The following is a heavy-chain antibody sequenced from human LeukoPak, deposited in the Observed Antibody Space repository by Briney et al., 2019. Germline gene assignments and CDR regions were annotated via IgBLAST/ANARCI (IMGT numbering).Heavy chain of an antibody. D-gene: IGHD2-2*01. J-gene: IGHJ3*02. V-gene: IGHV4-59*01. Sequence: SETLSLTCTVSGGFISSYYWSWIRQPPGKGLEWIGYIYYSGSTNYNPSLKSRVTISVDTSKNQFSLKLSSVTAADTAVYYCARDSTAARAFDIWGQGTMVTVSS. CDR2: IYYSGST. CDR1: GGFISSYY. CDR3: ARDSTAARAFDI.